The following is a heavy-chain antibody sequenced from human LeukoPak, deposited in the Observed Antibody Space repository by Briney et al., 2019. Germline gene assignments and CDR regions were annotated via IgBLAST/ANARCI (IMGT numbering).Heavy chain of an antibody. V-gene: IGHV3-23*05. CDR1: GFTFSAYA. D-gene: IGHD2-2*01. CDR3: ARSFCTSASCSKGHYYYVMDV. J-gene: IGHJ6*02. Sequence: GGSLRLSCEASGFTFSAYAMTWVRQAPGKGLEWVSSIGSDNKPHYSESVKGRFAISRDNSKNILFLHLNSLRAEDTAVYYCARSFCTSASCSKGHYYYVMDVWGQGTTVTVSS. CDR2: IGSDNKP.